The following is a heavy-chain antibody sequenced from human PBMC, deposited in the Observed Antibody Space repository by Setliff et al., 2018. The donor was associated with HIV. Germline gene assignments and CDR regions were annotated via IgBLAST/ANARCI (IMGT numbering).Heavy chain of an antibody. CDR2: ISPDGSST. V-gene: IGHV3-74*03. J-gene: IGHJ5*02. Sequence: GGSLRLPCAASGFTFSNNWIHWVRQTAEKGLVWVSRISPDGSSTMYADSVKGRFTISRDNAKNTVYLQMNSLRAEDTAVYYCVRVVTIFSTGPHFDPWGQGTLVTVSS. CDR1: GFTFSNNW. D-gene: IGHD3-3*01. CDR3: VRVVTIFSTGPHFDP.